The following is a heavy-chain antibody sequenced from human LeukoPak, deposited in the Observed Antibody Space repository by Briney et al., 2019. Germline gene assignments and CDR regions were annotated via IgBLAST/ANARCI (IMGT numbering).Heavy chain of an antibody. CDR2: INRDGSTT. D-gene: IGHD3-10*01. V-gene: IGHV3-74*01. J-gene: IGHJ4*02. CDR3: ARDRKSGESSEIDF. Sequence: QPGGSLLLSCAASGFTFSNYWVHWVRPAPGKGLVGVSRINRDGSTTNYADSVKGRFTVSRDNAKNTLNLQMNSLRAEDTAVYYCARDRKSGESSEIDFWGQGTLVTVSS. CDR1: GFTFSNYW.